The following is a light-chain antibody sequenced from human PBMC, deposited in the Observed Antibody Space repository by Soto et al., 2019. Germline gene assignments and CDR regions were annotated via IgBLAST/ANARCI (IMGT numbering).Light chain of an antibody. Sequence: KRTQSPSSLALSVWDRVTITCWASQSISTFLNWYQKKPGKAPNLLIYAASGLQSGVPSRFSGSGSGTDFNLTISSLQTEDFATYYCQQRYRAPITFGQGTRVEI. V-gene: IGKV1-39*01. CDR3: QQRYRAPIT. J-gene: IGKJ5*01. CDR1: QSISTF. CDR2: AAS.